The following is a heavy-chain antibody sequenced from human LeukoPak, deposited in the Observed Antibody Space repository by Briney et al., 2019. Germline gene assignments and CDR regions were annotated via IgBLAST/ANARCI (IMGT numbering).Heavy chain of an antibody. CDR3: ARGYPTRRSSIDVDP. CDR2: IHYDGSNK. Sequence: GGSLRLSCAASGFTFSSYGMHWVRQAPGKGLVWVTIIHYDGSNKYYADSVKGRFTISRDNSKNTLYLQMNSLRSDDTAVYYCARGYPTRRSSIDVDPWGQGTLVTVSS. J-gene: IGHJ5*02. V-gene: IGHV3-30*02. CDR1: GFTFSSYG. D-gene: IGHD1-26*01.